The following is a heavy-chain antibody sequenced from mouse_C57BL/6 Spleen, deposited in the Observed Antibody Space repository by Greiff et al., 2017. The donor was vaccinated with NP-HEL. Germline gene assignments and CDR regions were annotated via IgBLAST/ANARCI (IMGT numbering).Heavy chain of an antibody. V-gene: IGHV1-78*01. J-gene: IGHJ4*01. D-gene: IGHD2-4*01. CDR2: IYPRDGST. CDR3: ARYLYYDYDRYYYAMDY. Sequence: QVQLQQSDAELVKPGASVKISCKVSGYTFTDHTIHWMKQRPEQGLEWIGYIYPRDGSTKYNEKFKGRVTLTADKSSSTCYMQLNSLTSEDSAVYFCARYLYYDYDRYYYAMDYWGQGTSVTVSS. CDR1: GYTFTDHT.